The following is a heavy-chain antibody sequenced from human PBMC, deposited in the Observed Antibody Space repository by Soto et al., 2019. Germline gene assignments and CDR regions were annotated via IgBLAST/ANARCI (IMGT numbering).Heavy chain of an antibody. D-gene: IGHD2-2*01. Sequence: GGSLRLSCAASGFTFSSYEMNWVRQAPGKGLEWVSYISSSGSTIYYADSVKGRFTISRDNAKNSLYLQMNSLRAEDTAVYYCARDRRVVVPAAKGYYYYGMDVWGQGTTVTVSS. CDR1: GFTFSSYE. CDR3: ARDRRVVVPAAKGYYYYGMDV. J-gene: IGHJ6*02. CDR2: ISSSGSTI. V-gene: IGHV3-48*03.